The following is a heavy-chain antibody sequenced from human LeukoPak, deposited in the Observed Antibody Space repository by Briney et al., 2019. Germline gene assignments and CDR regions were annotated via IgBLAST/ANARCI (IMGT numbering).Heavy chain of an antibody. CDR2: IYGGGTT. Sequence: GGSLRLSCAASGFTVSSNYMSWVRQAPGKGLEWVSVIYGGGTTYYADSMKGRFTISRDNSKNTLYLQMNTLGAEDTAVYYCARGGIVGAFDYWGQGTLVTVSS. J-gene: IGHJ4*02. D-gene: IGHD1-26*01. CDR3: ARGGIVGAFDY. V-gene: IGHV3-53*01. CDR1: GFTVSSNY.